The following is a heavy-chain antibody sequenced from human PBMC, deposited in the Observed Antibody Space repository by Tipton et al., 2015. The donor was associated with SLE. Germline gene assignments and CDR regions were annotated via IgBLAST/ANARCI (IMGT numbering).Heavy chain of an antibody. J-gene: IGHJ4*02. V-gene: IGHV3-23*01. Sequence: SLRLSCAASGFTFSSYAMSWVRQAPGKGLEWVSAISGSGGSTYYADSVKGRFTISRDNAKNTLYLQMNSLRAEDTAVYYCARATTSGWYPGGIDYWGQGTLVTVSS. CDR2: ISGSGGST. D-gene: IGHD6-19*01. CDR1: GFTFSSYA. CDR3: ARATTSGWYPGGIDY.